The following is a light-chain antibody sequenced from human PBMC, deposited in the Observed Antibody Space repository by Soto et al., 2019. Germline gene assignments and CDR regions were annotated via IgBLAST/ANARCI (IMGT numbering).Light chain of an antibody. V-gene: IGLV2-18*02. Sequence: QSALTQSPSVSGSPGQSVTISCTGTSSDVGGYNRVSWYQQSPGTAPKLMIYDVSNRPSGVPHRFSASKSGDTASLTISGLQAEDEADYYCSSYTSSGTLIFGGGTQLTVL. J-gene: IGLJ7*01. CDR1: SSDVGGYNR. CDR2: DVS. CDR3: SSYTSSGTLI.